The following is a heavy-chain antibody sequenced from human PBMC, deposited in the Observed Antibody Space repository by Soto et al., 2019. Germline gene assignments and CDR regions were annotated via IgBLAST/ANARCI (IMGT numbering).Heavy chain of an antibody. Sequence: EVQLVESGGGLVQPGGSLKLSCAASGFTFSGSAMHWVRQASGKGLEWVGRIRSKANSYATAYAASVKGRFTISREDSKNAAYLQMNSLKTEDTSVYYCTMGGSYWGWGQGTLVTVSS. V-gene: IGHV3-73*02. CDR1: GFTFSGSA. J-gene: IGHJ4*02. CDR2: IRSKANSYAT. CDR3: TMGGSYWG. D-gene: IGHD1-26*01.